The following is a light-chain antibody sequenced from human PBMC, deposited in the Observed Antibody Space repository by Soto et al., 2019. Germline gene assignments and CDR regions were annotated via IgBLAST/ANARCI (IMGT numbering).Light chain of an antibody. Sequence: QLVLTKSTSASASLGASVKLTCTLSSGHSSYAIAWHQQQPEKGPRYLMKLNSDGSHSKGDGIPDRFSGSSSGAERYLTISSLQSEDEADYYCQTWGTGIWVFGGGTKLTVL. CDR3: QTWGTGIWV. CDR1: SGHSSYA. J-gene: IGLJ3*02. CDR2: LNSDGSH. V-gene: IGLV4-69*01.